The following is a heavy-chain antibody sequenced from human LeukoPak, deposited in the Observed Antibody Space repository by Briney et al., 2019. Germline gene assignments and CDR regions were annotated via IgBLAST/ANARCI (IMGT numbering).Heavy chain of an antibody. D-gene: IGHD6-6*01. Sequence: SVKVSYKASGGTFSSYAISWVRQAPGQGLKWMGGIIPIFGTANYAQKFQGRVTITTDESTSTAYMELSSLRSEDTAVYYCASSSSAAYYYYYYYMDVWGKGTTVTVSS. CDR1: GGTFSSYA. V-gene: IGHV1-69*05. CDR2: IIPIFGTA. J-gene: IGHJ6*03. CDR3: ASSSSAAYYYYYYYMDV.